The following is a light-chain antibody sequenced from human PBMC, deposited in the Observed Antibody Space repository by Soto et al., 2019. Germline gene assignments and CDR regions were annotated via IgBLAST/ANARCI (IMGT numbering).Light chain of an antibody. CDR3: QQYGYSFWT. V-gene: IGKV3-15*01. Sequence: EIVLTQSCATLSVSPTGREALXCRASQSVRANLAWYQQKPGQGPRLLIYGASTRATGIPPRFSGSGSGTDYTLTISRLEPEDSAVYYCQQYGYSFWTFGQGTKVDIK. CDR2: GAS. J-gene: IGKJ1*01. CDR1: QSVRAN.